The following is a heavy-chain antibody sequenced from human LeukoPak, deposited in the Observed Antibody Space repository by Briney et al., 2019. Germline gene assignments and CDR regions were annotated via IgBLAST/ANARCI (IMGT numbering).Heavy chain of an antibody. CDR1: GYAFTSYG. CDR3: ARDPGIARPKNWFDP. V-gene: IGHV1-18*01. Sequence: GASVKVSCKASGYAFTSYGISWVRQALGQGLEWMGWISAYNGNTNYAQKLQGRVTMTTDTSTSTAYMELRSLRSDDTAVYYCARDPGIARPKNWFDPWGQGTLVTVSS. D-gene: IGHD6-13*01. J-gene: IGHJ5*02. CDR2: ISAYNGNT.